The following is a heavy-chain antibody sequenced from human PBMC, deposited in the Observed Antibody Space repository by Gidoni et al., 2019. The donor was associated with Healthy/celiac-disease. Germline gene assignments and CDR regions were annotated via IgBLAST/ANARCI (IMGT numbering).Heavy chain of an antibody. CDR1: GFTFSSYS. CDR2: ISSSSSYR. CDR3: AREGDRKRYLGRSHQGYYYGMDV. J-gene: IGHJ6*02. Sequence: EVQLVESGGGLVKPGGSLRLSCAASGFTFSSYSMNWVRQAPGKGLEWVSSISSSSSYRYYADSVKGRFTISRDNAKNSLYLQMNSLRAEDTAVYYCAREGDRKRYLGRSHQGYYYGMDVWGQGTTVTVSS. D-gene: IGHD3-16*02. V-gene: IGHV3-21*01.